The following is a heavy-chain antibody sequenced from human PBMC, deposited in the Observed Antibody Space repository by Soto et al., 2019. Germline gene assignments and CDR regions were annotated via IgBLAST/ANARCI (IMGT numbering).Heavy chain of an antibody. Sequence: QVQLVQSGAEVQKPGSSVKVSCKASGGTFSRYAISWVRQAPGQGLEWMGGIIPIFGTANYAQKFQGRVTSTADESTSTAYMEQSSLRSEDTAVYYCAGDGIVLTNWFDPWGHGTMVTVAS. D-gene: IGHD2-8*01. CDR2: IIPIFGTA. CDR1: GGTFSRYA. V-gene: IGHV1-69*01. CDR3: AGDGIVLTNWFDP. J-gene: IGHJ5*02.